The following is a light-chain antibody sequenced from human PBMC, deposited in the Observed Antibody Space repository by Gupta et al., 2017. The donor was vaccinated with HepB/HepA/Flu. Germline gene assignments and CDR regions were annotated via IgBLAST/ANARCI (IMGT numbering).Light chain of an antibody. CDR3: SSYTSTSIRV. V-gene: IGLV2-14*03. J-gene: IGLJ3*02. Sequence: QSALTQPASVSVSPGLSLTISCTGTSSDVCGYDFVSWYPQHPGKAPTLMIFDGSNRTSGSYNRFSGYKYGKTTALNIIRLQAEDEADYYCSSYTSTSIRVFGGGTKLTVL. CDR1: SSDVCGYDF. CDR2: DGS.